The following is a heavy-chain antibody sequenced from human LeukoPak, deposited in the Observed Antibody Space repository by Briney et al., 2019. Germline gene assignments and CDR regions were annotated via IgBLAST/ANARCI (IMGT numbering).Heavy chain of an antibody. V-gene: IGHV3-21*01. J-gene: IGHJ4*02. CDR3: AKERRVRYFDY. D-gene: IGHD1-1*01. Sequence: PGGSLRLSCAASGFTFNTYNMNWVRQAPGKGLEWVSSISSSSSYIYYADSVKGRFTISRDNSKNTLYLQMNSLRAEDTAVYYCAKERRVRYFDYWGQGTLVTVSS. CDR1: GFTFNTYN. CDR2: ISSSSSYI.